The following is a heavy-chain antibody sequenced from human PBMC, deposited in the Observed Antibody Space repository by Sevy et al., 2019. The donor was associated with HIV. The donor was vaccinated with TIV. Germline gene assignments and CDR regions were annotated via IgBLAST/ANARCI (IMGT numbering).Heavy chain of an antibody. Sequence: GGSLRLSCAASGFTFSIYAMSWVRQAPGKGLEWVSSISRSGSSTDYADSVKGRFTISRDNSMNTLYLQMNSLRAEDTAVYYCAKVDVVVPVADYGLDVWGQGTTVTVSS. CDR2: ISRSGSST. V-gene: IGHV3-23*01. CDR1: GFTFSIYA. J-gene: IGHJ6*02. D-gene: IGHD2-2*01. CDR3: AKVDVVVPVADYGLDV.